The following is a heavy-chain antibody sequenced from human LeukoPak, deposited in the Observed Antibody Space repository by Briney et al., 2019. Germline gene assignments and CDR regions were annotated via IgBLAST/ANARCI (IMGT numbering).Heavy chain of an antibody. CDR1: RYTFTGYY. J-gene: IGHJ6*03. V-gene: IGHV1-2*02. Sequence: GASVKVSCKASRYTFTGYYMHWVRQAPGQGLEWMGWINPNSGGTNYAQKFQGRVTMTRDTSISTAYMELSRLRSDDTAVYYCARELYGHYYYYMDVWGKGTTVTVSS. CDR2: INPNSGGT. D-gene: IGHD2-2*02. CDR3: ARELYGHYYYYMDV.